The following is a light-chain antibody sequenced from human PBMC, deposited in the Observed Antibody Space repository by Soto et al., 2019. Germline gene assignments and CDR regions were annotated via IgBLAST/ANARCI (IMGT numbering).Light chain of an antibody. J-gene: IGKJ1*01. Sequence: DIQMTQSPSSLAASLGDRVTITCQASQDMSNYLNWYQQKPGKAPKLLIYDASNLETGVPSRFSGRGSGTDLTLTISRLEPEDFAVYYCQQYGSSGTFGQGTQVEIK. V-gene: IGKV1-33*01. CDR1: QDMSNY. CDR2: DAS. CDR3: QQYGSSGT.